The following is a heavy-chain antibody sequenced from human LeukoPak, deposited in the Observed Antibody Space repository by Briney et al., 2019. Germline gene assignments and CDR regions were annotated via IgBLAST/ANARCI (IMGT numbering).Heavy chain of an antibody. V-gene: IGHV4-59*01. CDR1: GGSISNYY. Sequence: PSETLSLTCTVSGGSISNYYWTWIRQSPGKGLEWIGYIHYSGSTNYNPSLKSRVTMSVDTSKNRFSLKLSSVTAADTAVYYCARDRLGNTVDYWGQGTLVIVSS. CDR2: IHYSGST. J-gene: IGHJ4*02. CDR3: ARDRLGNTVDY. D-gene: IGHD3-16*01.